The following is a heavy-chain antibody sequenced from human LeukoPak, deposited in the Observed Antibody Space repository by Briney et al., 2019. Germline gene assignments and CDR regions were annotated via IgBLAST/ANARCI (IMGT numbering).Heavy chain of an antibody. CDR2: ITGSGATT. Sequence: GGSLRLSCAASGFTFGSYAMSWVRQAPGKGLEWVSAITGSGATTYYAESVKGRFTTSRDNSNNTLFLQMNSLRAEDTAIYYCAKAIGWGQGTMVTVSS. CDR1: GFTFGSYA. D-gene: IGHD2/OR15-2a*01. CDR3: AKAIG. J-gene: IGHJ3*01. V-gene: IGHV3-23*01.